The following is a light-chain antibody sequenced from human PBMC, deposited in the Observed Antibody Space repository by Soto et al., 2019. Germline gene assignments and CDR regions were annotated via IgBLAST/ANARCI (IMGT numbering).Light chain of an antibody. CDR2: DAS. CDR1: QGVSIS. CDR3: QQFNNYPLT. Sequence: AVPLTQSPSSLSASAGDRVTITCRASQGVSISLAWYQQKPGKAPKLLIYDASSLESGVPSRFSGIGSGTDFTLTISSLQPEDFATYYCQQFNNYPLTFGGGTQVEIK. V-gene: IGKV1D-13*01. J-gene: IGKJ4*02.